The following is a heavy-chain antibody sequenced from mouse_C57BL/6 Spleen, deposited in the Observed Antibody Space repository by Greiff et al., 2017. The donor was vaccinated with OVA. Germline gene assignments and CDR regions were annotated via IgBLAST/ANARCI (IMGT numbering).Heavy chain of an antibody. D-gene: IGHD1-1*01. Sequence: EVQWVESGGGLVKPGGSLKLSCAASGFTFSDYGMHWVRQAPEKGLEWVAYISSGSSTIYYADTVKGRFTISRDNAKNTLFLQMTSLRSEDTAMYYCAKGGYYYGSSSFDYWGQGTTLTVSS. V-gene: IGHV5-17*01. CDR3: AKGGYYYGSSSFDY. CDR1: GFTFSDYG. CDR2: ISSGSSTI. J-gene: IGHJ2*01.